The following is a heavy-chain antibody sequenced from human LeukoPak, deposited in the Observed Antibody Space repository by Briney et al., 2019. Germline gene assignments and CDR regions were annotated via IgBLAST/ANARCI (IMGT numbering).Heavy chain of an antibody. CDR1: GFTFGDYA. Sequence: GGSLRLSCTASGFTFGDYAMSWVRQAPGKGLEWVSAISGSGASTYYADSVKGRFTISRDNSKNTLYLQMNSLRAEDTAVYYCAKGHTYYYDSSGLSYFDYWGQGTLVTVSS. V-gene: IGHV3-23*01. J-gene: IGHJ4*02. D-gene: IGHD3-22*01. CDR2: ISGSGAST. CDR3: AKGHTYYYDSSGLSYFDY.